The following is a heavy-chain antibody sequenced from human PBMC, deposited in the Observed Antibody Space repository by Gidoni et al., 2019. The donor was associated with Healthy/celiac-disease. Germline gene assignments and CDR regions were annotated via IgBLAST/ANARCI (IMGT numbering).Heavy chain of an antibody. V-gene: IGHV4-34*01. Sequence: QVQLQQWGAGLLKPSETLSLTCAVYGGSFSGYYWSWIRQPPGKGLEWIGEINHSGSTNYNPSLKSRVTISVDTSKNQFSLKLSSVTAADTAVYYCARAAADHYFDYGGQGTLVTVSS. J-gene: IGHJ4*02. CDR2: INHSGST. CDR3: ARAAADHYFDY. CDR1: GGSFSGYY. D-gene: IGHD6-13*01.